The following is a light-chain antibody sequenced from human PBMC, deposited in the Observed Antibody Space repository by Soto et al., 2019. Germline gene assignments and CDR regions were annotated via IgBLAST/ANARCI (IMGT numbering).Light chain of an antibody. CDR1: QRISSN. J-gene: IGKJ5*01. CDR2: GAS. V-gene: IGKV3-15*01. Sequence: EIVMTQSPATPSLSPGERATLSCRASQRISSNLAWYQQKPGQAPRLLIYGASTRATGIPARFSGSGSGTDFTLTISSLQSEDFAVYYCQQYNNWPPLTFGQGTRLEIK. CDR3: QQYNNWPPLT.